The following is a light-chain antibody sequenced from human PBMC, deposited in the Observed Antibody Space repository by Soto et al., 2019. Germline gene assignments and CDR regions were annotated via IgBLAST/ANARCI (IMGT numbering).Light chain of an antibody. Sequence: EIVMTQSPATLSVSPGESATLSCRASQGVSSNLAWYQQKPGQAPRLLIYGASTRATGIPARFSGSGSGTEVTLTISSLQAEDVAVYYCQQYDNCPPLTFGGGTKVEI. V-gene: IGKV3-15*01. CDR3: QQYDNCPPLT. CDR1: QGVSSN. J-gene: IGKJ4*01. CDR2: GAS.